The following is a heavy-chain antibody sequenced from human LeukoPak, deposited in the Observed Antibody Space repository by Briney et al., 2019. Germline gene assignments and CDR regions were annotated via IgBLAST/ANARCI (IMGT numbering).Heavy chain of an antibody. V-gene: IGHV4-34*01. CDR1: GGSFSGYY. CDR3: ARAEAVAASALSGFDY. D-gene: IGHD6-19*01. CDR2: INHSGST. J-gene: IGHJ4*02. Sequence: SETLSLTCAVYGGSFSGYYWSWIRQPPGKGLEWIGEINHSGSTNYNPSLKSRVTISVDTSKNQFSLKLSSVTAADTAVYYCARAEAVAASALSGFDYWGQGTLVTVSS.